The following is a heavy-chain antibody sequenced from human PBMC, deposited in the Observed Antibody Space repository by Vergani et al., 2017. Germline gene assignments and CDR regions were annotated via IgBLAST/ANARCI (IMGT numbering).Heavy chain of an antibody. CDR2: ISYDGSNK. D-gene: IGHD1-26*01. CDR1: GFTFSSYG. V-gene: IGHV3-30*18. J-gene: IGHJ4*02. Sequence: VQLVESGGGVVQPGRSLRLSCAASGFTFSSYGMHWVRQAPGKGLEWVAVISYDGSNKYYADSVKGRFTISRDNSKNTLYLQMNSLRAEDTAVYYCAKLGGAPDYWGQGTLVTVSS. CDR3: AKLGGAPDY.